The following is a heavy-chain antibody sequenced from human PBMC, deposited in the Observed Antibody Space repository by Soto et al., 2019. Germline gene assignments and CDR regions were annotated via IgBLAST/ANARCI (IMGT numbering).Heavy chain of an antibody. D-gene: IGHD1-26*01. Sequence: PSETLSLTCTVSGGSISSNSHYWGWIRQPPGKGLEWIGSIYYSGNTYYNSSLKSRVTISVDTSQNQFSLKLSSVTAADTAVYYCATQEVGGSYVYTFDPWGQGTLVTVSS. CDR1: GGSISSNSHY. CDR2: IYYSGNT. CDR3: ATQEVGGSYVYTFDP. V-gene: IGHV4-39*01. J-gene: IGHJ5*02.